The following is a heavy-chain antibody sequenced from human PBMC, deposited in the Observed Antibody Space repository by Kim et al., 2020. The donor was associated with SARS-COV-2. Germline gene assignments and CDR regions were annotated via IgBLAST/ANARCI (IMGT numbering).Heavy chain of an antibody. J-gene: IGHJ5*02. D-gene: IGHD3-10*01. CDR1: GFTFDDYA. Sequence: GGSLRLSCAASGFTFDDYAMHWVRQAPGKGLEWVSGISWNSGSIGYADSVKGRFTISRDNAKNSLYLQMNSLRAEDTALYYCAKGNYYYGSGSYYSNWFDPWGQGTLVTVSS. V-gene: IGHV3-9*01. CDR3: AKGNYYYGSGSYYSNWFDP. CDR2: ISWNSGSI.